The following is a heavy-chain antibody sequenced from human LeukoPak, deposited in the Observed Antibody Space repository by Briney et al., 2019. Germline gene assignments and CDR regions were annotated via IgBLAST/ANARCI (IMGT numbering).Heavy chain of an antibody. Sequence: GGSLRLSCAASGFTFSSYAMSWVRQAPGKGLEWVSAISGSGDSTYSTDSVKGRFTISRDNSKNTLYLQMNSLRAADTAVYYCAKKVPANWGSYFDYWGQGTLVTVSS. CDR3: AKKVPANWGSYFDY. D-gene: IGHD7-27*01. V-gene: IGHV3-23*01. J-gene: IGHJ4*02. CDR2: ISGSGDST. CDR1: GFTFSSYA.